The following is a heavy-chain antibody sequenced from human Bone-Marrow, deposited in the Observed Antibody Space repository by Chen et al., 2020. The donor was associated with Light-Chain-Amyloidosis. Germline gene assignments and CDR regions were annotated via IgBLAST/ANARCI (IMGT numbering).Heavy chain of an antibody. Sequence: EVQLVESGGGVARPGGSLRLSCAASGFTFDNFGMNWVRLGPGKGLEWVSGISWNGGRTGYSESVKGRFTISRDNAKNSLYLQMNSLRPEDTAFYYCVRAAEGGTYLEGIDHWGQGTLVTVSP. D-gene: IGHD1-26*01. V-gene: IGHV3-20*04. CDR1: GFTFDNFG. CDR2: ISWNGGRT. J-gene: IGHJ4*02. CDR3: VRAAEGGTYLEGIDH.